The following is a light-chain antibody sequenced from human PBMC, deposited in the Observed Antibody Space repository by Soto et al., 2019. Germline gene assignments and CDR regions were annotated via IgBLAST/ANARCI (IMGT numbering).Light chain of an antibody. J-gene: IGLJ3*02. Sequence: QAVVTQAPSASGTPGQRVTISCSGRSSNIGSNSVNWYQQFPGTAPKLLMYSSNQRPSGVPDRFSGSKSGTSASLAISGVQSEDEADYYCAAWDDSLNGVVFGGGTKLTVL. CDR2: SSN. CDR1: SSNIGSNS. V-gene: IGLV1-44*01. CDR3: AAWDDSLNGVV.